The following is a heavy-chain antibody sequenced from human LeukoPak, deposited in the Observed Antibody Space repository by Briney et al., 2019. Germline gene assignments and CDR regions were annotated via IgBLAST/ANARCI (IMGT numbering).Heavy chain of an antibody. V-gene: IGHV3-48*04. CDR3: ARNERVEVRGVIIADAFDI. J-gene: IGHJ3*02. D-gene: IGHD3-10*01. CDR1: GFTFSSYS. CDR2: ISSSSSTI. Sequence: GGSLRLSCAASGFTFSSYSMNWVRQAPGKGLEWVSYISSSSSTIYYADSVKGRFTISRDNAKNSLYLQMNSLRAEDTAVYYCARNERVEVRGVIIADAFDIWGQGTMVTVSS.